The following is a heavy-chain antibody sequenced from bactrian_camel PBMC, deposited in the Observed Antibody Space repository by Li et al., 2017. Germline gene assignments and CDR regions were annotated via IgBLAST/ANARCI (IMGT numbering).Heavy chain of an antibody. Sequence: VQLVESGGGLVQPGGSLNISCAVSGHAYSYSMGWFRQVLGKEREGVVRIDPDGSTRYADSVKGRFTISQDNAKNTLYLQMNNLKPEDTAMYYCTKDWFRGTGWPDYRGQGTQVTVS. J-gene: IGHJ4*01. D-gene: IGHD5*01. V-gene: IGHV3S9*01. CDR3: TKDWFRGTGWPDY. CDR1: GHAYSYS. CDR2: IDPDGST.